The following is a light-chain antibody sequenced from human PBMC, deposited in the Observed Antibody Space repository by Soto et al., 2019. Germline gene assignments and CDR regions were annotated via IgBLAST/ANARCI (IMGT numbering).Light chain of an antibody. J-gene: IGKJ2*01. CDR1: QSISSY. Sequence: DIQVTQSPSSLSASVGDRVTITCRASQSISSYLNWYQQKPGKAPKLLIYAASSLQSGVASRFSGSGSGTEFTLIISGLQPDDSATYYCQQYTNTNNPWMLGQGTKVDI. V-gene: IGKV1-39*01. CDR2: AAS. CDR3: QQYTNTNNPWM.